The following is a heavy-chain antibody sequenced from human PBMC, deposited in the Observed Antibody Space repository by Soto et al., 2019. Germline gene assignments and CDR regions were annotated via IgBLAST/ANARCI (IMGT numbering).Heavy chain of an antibody. CDR3: ARIPNYYDGWYFDY. CDR2: IDWDDDK. D-gene: IGHD3-22*01. CDR1: GFSLSTSGMC. V-gene: IGHV2-70*01. J-gene: IGHJ4*02. Sequence: SGPKLENPTQTHTQTCTFSGFSLSTSGMCVSWIRQPPGKALEWLALIDWDDDKYYSTSLKTRLTISKDTSKNQVVLTMTNMDPVDTATYYCARIPNYYDGWYFDYWGQGTLVTVSS.